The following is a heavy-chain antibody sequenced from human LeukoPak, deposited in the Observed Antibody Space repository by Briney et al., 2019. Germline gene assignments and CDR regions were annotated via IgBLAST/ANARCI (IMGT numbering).Heavy chain of an antibody. CDR1: GFTFDDYA. J-gene: IGHJ4*02. CDR2: IKNDGSTT. CDR3: ARERKYDSNFDY. V-gene: IGHV3-74*01. D-gene: IGHD1-1*01. Sequence: GGSLRLSCAASGFTFDDYAMHWVRQPPGKWLVWVSRIKNDGSTTTYADSVKGRFTVSRDNAKNTLYLQMNSLRAEDTAVYYCARERKYDSNFDYWGQGTLVTVSS.